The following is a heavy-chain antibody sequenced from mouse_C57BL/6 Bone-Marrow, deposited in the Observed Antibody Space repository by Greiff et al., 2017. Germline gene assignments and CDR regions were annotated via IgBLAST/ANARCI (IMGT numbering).Heavy chain of an antibody. Sequence: QVQLKESGAELVRPGTSVKMSCKASGYTFTNYWIGWAKQRPGHGLEWIGDIYPGGGYTNYNEKFKGKATLTADKSSSTAYMQFSRLTSEDSAIYYCARFDGYYLRLDYWGQGTSVTVSS. J-gene: IGHJ4*01. V-gene: IGHV1-63*01. CDR2: IYPGGGYT. CDR3: ARFDGYYLRLDY. D-gene: IGHD2-3*01. CDR1: GYTFTNYW.